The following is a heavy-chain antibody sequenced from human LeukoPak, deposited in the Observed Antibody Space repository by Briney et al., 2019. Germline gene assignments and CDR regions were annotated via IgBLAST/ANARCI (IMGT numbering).Heavy chain of an antibody. Sequence: GGSLRLSCAASGFTVSTNYMSWIRQAPGKGLDWVSYITSSGTYTKYADSVKGRFTTSRDNSKNSLYLQMNSLRAEDTAVYYCARITDYYGMDVWGQGTTVTVSS. CDR2: ITSSGTYT. V-gene: IGHV3-11*03. CDR3: ARITDYYGMDV. J-gene: IGHJ6*02. CDR1: GFTVSTNY. D-gene: IGHD3-10*01.